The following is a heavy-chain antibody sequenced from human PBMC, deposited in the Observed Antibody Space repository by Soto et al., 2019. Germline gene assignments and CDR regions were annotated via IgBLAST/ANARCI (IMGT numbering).Heavy chain of an antibody. CDR3: ARAGRGYCSGGSCYSGLHGLDV. D-gene: IGHD2-15*01. J-gene: IGHJ6*02. Sequence: QVQLQESGPGLVKPSGTLSLTCAVSGGSISSSNWWSWVRQPPGKGLAWIGAIYHSGSTNYNPSLTSRVTISVDKSKNQCSLKLSSVTAADTAVYYCARAGRGYCSGGSCYSGLHGLDVWGQGTTVTVSS. V-gene: IGHV4-4*02. CDR2: IYHSGST. CDR1: GGSISSSNW.